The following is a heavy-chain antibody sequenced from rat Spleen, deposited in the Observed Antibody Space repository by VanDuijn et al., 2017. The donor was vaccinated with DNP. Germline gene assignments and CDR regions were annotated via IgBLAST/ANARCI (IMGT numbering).Heavy chain of an antibody. CDR3: ARGEGIDDYFDY. V-gene: IGHV5-46*01. J-gene: IGHJ2*01. CDR1: GFTFRTFP. Sequence: EVQLVESGGGLVQPGRSMNLSCAASGFTFRTFPMAWVRQAPAKGLEWVATISASGRNTYYRDSVKGRFTISRDNAKSNLYLQMDSLRSEDTATYYCARGEGIDDYFDYWGQGVMVTVSS. D-gene: IGHD1-11*01. CDR2: ISASGRNT.